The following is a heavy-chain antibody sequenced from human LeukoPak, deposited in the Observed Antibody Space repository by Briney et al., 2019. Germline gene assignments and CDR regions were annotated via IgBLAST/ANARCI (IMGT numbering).Heavy chain of an antibody. J-gene: IGHJ4*02. V-gene: IGHV3-30*04. Sequence: GGSLRLSCAASGFTFSSYAMHWVRQAPGKGLEWVAVISYDGSNKYYADSVKGRFTISRDNSKNTLYLQMNSLRAEDTAVYYCAKDGVRGTYCSGGSCYSRGIDYWGQGTLVTVSS. CDR1: GFTFSSYA. CDR2: ISYDGSNK. CDR3: AKDGVRGTYCSGGSCYSRGIDY. D-gene: IGHD2-15*01.